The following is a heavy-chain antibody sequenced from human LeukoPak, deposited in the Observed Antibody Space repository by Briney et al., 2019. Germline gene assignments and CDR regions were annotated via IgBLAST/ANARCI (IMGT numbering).Heavy chain of an antibody. Sequence: ASVKVSCKASGYIFTGYYMHWVRQAPGQGLEWMGWINPNSGGTNYAQKFQGRVTMTRDTSISTAYMELSRLRSDDAAVYYCARKLIVGVTIVLGYWGQGTLVTVSS. D-gene: IGHD1-26*01. CDR3: ARKLIVGVTIVLGY. CDR1: GYIFTGYY. V-gene: IGHV1-2*02. CDR2: INPNSGGT. J-gene: IGHJ4*02.